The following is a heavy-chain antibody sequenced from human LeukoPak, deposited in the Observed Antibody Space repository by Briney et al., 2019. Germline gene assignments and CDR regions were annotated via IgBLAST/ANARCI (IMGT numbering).Heavy chain of an antibody. CDR3: TREDHSNYNY. V-gene: IGHV3-7*01. D-gene: IGHD4-11*01. CDR2: IKQDGGET. CDR1: GFPFSSYW. J-gene: IGHJ4*02. Sequence: GGSLRLSCAASGFPFSSYWMAWVRQAPGKGLEWVASIKQDGGETFYVDSVKGRFTISRDNAKNSLYLQMDSLRAEDTAVYYCTREDHSNYNYWGQGTLVTVSS.